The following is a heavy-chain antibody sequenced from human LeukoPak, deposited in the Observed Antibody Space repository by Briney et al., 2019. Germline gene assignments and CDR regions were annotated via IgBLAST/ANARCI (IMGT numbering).Heavy chain of an antibody. V-gene: IGHV3-7*01. D-gene: IGHD6-13*01. CDR3: ARDGGRDSTYWYYY. J-gene: IGHJ4*02. CDR2: INTDGSGK. CDR1: GFTFRTYW. Sequence: GGSLRLSCAASGFTFRTYWMSWVRQAPGKGLEWVAMINTDGSGKYYVDSVKGLFTISRDNAKNSLYLEMNSLRDVDTAVYYCARDGGRDSTYWYYYWGQGTLVTVSS.